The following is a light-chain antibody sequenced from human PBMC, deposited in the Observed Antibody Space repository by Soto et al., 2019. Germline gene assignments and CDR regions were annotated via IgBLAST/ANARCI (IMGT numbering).Light chain of an antibody. CDR1: QSVNSNY. CDR3: QQYDSSPLT. Sequence: VLTQSPGTLSLSPWERATLSCRASQSVNSNYLAWYQQKPGQAPRLLFSGASSRATGIPDRFSGSGSGTVFTLTISRLEPEDFAIYYCQQYDSSPLTFGQGNKVDIK. CDR2: GAS. V-gene: IGKV3-20*01. J-gene: IGKJ1*01.